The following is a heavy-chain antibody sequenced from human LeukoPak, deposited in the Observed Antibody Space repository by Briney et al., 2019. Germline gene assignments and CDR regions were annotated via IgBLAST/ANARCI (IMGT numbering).Heavy chain of an antibody. V-gene: IGHV1-18*01. CDR3: AREHGVVLPAARGYFDY. Sequence: ASVKVSCKASGYTFTSYGISWVRQAPGQGLEWMGWISAYNGNTNYAQKVQGRVTMTTDTSTSTVYMELRSLRSDDTAVYYCAREHGVVLPAARGYFDYWGQGTLVTVSS. CDR1: GYTFTSYG. D-gene: IGHD2-2*01. J-gene: IGHJ4*02. CDR2: ISAYNGNT.